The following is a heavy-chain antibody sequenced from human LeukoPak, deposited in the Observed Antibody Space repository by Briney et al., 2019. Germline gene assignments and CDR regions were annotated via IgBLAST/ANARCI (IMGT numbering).Heavy chain of an antibody. CDR2: ISAGGGST. V-gene: IGHV3-23*01. Sequence: PGGSLRLSCAASGFTFSSYSMNWVRQAPGKGLEWVSAISAGGGSTYYADSVKGRFTISRDNSKNTLYLQMNSLRAEDTAVYYCAKGRRYSSSPDALDIWGQGTMVTVSS. CDR1: GFTFSSYS. J-gene: IGHJ3*02. CDR3: AKGRRYSSSPDALDI. D-gene: IGHD6-6*01.